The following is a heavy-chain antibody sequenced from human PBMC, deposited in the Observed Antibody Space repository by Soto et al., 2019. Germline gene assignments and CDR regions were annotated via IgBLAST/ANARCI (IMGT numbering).Heavy chain of an antibody. Sequence: SETLSLTCVVYGGSFSGYYWNGIRQPPGKGLEWIGEINHTGSTNYNPSLEGRVTISVDTSKNQFFLRLSSGTAADTALYYCARLSREFWSGPDYWGQGTLVTVSS. CDR3: ARLSREFWSGPDY. J-gene: IGHJ4*02. V-gene: IGHV4-34*01. CDR2: INHTGST. CDR1: GGSFSGYY. D-gene: IGHD3-3*01.